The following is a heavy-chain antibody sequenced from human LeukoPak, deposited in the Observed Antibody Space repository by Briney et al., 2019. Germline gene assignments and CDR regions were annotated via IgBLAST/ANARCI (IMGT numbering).Heavy chain of an antibody. Sequence: PGGSLRVSCAASGFTFSSHAMSWVRQAPGKGLEWVSTISGSGDSTNYADSVKGRFTISRDNSKNTLYLQMSSLRADDTAMYYCAKLIVGARSLFDFRGQGILVTVSS. V-gene: IGHV3-23*01. J-gene: IGHJ4*02. D-gene: IGHD1-26*01. CDR2: ISGSGDST. CDR3: AKLIVGARSLFDF. CDR1: GFTFSSHA.